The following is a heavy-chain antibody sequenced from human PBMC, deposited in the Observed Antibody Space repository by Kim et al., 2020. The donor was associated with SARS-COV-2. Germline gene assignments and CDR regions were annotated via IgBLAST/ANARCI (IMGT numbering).Heavy chain of an antibody. Sequence: SVKVSCKASGGTFSSYAISWVRQAPGQGLEWMGGIIPIFGTANYAQKFQGRVTITADESTSTAYMELSSLRSEDTAVYYCARAEVVPAAMKPDAFDIWGQGTMVTVSS. CDR1: GGTFSSYA. D-gene: IGHD2-2*01. V-gene: IGHV1-69*13. J-gene: IGHJ3*02. CDR2: IIPIFGTA. CDR3: ARAEVVPAAMKPDAFDI.